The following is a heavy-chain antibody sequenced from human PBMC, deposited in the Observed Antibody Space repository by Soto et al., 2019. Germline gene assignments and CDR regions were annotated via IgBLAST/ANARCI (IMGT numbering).Heavy chain of an antibody. J-gene: IGHJ6*02. CDR1: VCSISSVGYY. CDR3: ARDSTVGLYYGMDV. V-gene: IGHV4-31*03. D-gene: IGHD3-16*01. CDR2: IYYSGNT. Sequence: QVQLQESGPGLVKPSQTLSLTCTVSVCSISSVGYYWICIRQHQWKVLEWIGYIYYSGNTYYNPSLKSRVTISVDTSKNQFSLKLSSVTAADTAVYYCARDSTVGLYYGMDVWGQGTTVTVSS.